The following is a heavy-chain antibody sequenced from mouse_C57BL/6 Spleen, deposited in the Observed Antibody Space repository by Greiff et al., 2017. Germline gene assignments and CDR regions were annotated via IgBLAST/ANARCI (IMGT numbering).Heavy chain of an antibody. CDR2: ISYDGSN. J-gene: IGHJ3*01. D-gene: IGHD2-4*01. CDR1: GYSITSGYY. V-gene: IGHV3-6*01. Sequence: EVQLQQSGPGLVKPSQSLSLTCSVTGYSITSGYYWNWIRQFPGNKLEWMGYISYDGSNNYNPSLKNRISITRDTSKNQFFLKLNSVTTEDTATYDCARGYYDYDERDGLFAYWGQGTLVTVSA. CDR3: ARGYYDYDERDGLFAY.